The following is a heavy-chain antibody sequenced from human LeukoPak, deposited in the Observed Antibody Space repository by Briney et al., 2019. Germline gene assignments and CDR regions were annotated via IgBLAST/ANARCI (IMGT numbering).Heavy chain of an antibody. J-gene: IGHJ5*02. CDR2: ISSSSSYI. V-gene: IGHV3-21*01. D-gene: IGHD3-3*01. CDR3: ASSYYDFWSGYYSTGLSSWFDP. Sequence: GGSLRLSCAASGFTFSSYSMNWVRQAPGKGLEWVSSISSSSSYIYYADSVEGRFTISRDNAKNSLYLQMNSLRAEDTAVYYCASSYYDFWSGYYSTGLSSWFDPWGQGTLVTVSS. CDR1: GFTFSSYS.